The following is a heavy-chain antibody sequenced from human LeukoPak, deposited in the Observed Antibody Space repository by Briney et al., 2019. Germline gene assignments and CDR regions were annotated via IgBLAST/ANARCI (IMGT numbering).Heavy chain of an antibody. CDR3: ARNDRGVFDI. J-gene: IGHJ3*02. Sequence: GRSLRLSCAASGFTFSSYGMNWVRQAPGKGLEWVSVIYSGGNTYYTGSVKGRFTISRDNSKNTLYLQMSSLRVEDTAVYYCARNDRGVFDIWGQGTMVTVSS. CDR2: IYSGGNT. D-gene: IGHD3-22*01. V-gene: IGHV3-NL1*01. CDR1: GFTFSSYG.